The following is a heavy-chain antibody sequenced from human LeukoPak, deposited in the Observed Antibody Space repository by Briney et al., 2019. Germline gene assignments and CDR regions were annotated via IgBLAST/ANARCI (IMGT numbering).Heavy chain of an antibody. CDR3: ARYVVVPAAILPGSFSYFDY. V-gene: IGHV4-39*07. J-gene: IGHJ4*02. Sequence: RASETLSLTCTVSGGSISSSSYYWGWIRQPPGKGLEWIGSIYYSGSTYYNPSLKSRVTISVDTSKNQFSLKLSSVTAADTAVYYCARYVVVPAAILPGSFSYFDYWGQGTLVTVSS. CDR1: GGSISSSSYY. CDR2: IYYSGST. D-gene: IGHD2-2*02.